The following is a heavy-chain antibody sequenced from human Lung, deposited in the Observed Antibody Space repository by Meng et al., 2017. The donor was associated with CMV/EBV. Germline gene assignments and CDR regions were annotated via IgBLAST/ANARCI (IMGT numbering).Heavy chain of an antibody. CDR2: IDNDDGRST. Sequence: EVQLVESGXGRIQPGGALRLSGAVSGFTLRSYWMHWVRQAPGKGLEWVSRIDNDDGRSTSYADSVKGRFTISRDSAKNTLYLQMNSLRVEDTAVYYCARGLQESLGWEMGYWGLGTQVTVSS. J-gene: IGHJ4*01. CDR3: ARGLQESLGWEMGY. CDR1: GFTLRSYW. D-gene: IGHD1-26*01. V-gene: IGHV3-74*01.